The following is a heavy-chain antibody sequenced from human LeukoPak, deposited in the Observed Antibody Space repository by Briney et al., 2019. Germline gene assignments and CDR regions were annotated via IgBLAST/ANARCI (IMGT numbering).Heavy chain of an antibody. Sequence: ASVKVSCKASGYTFTSYYMHWVRQAPGQGLEWMGIINPSGGSTSYAQKFQGRVTMTRDTSTSTVYMELSSLRSEDTAVYYCSRDISYYDSSGYYYYYGMDVWGQGTTVTVSS. CDR3: SRDISYYDSSGYYYYYGMDV. J-gene: IGHJ6*02. CDR2: INPSGGST. D-gene: IGHD3-22*01. V-gene: IGHV1-46*01. CDR1: GYTFTSYY.